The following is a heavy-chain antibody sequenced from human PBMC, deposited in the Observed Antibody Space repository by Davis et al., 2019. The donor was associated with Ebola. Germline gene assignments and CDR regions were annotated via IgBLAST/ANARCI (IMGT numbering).Heavy chain of an antibody. V-gene: IGHV3-48*03. CDR2: ISSSGSTI. Sequence: GGSLRLSCAASGFTFSSYEMNWVRQAPGKGLEWVSYISSSGSTIYYADSVKGRFTISRDNAKNSLYLQMNSLRAEDTAVYYCAREGHYYDSSCYYWGTDYWGQGTLVTVSS. CDR1: GFTFSSYE. J-gene: IGHJ4*02. CDR3: AREGHYYDSSCYYWGTDY. D-gene: IGHD3-22*01.